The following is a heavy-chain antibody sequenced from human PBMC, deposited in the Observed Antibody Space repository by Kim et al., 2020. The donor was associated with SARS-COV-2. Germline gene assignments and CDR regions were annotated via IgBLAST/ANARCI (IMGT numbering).Heavy chain of an antibody. V-gene: IGHV4-59*01. CDR3: ARAYSGTQSAFDY. J-gene: IGHJ4*02. D-gene: IGHD1-26*01. Sequence: YHPTPTSRVTISVDTSKTQFSLKLSSVTAADTAVYYCARAYSGTQSAFDYWGQGTLVTVSS.